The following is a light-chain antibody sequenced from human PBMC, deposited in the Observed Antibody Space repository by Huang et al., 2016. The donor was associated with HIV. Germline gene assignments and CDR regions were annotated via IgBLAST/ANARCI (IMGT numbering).Light chain of an antibody. CDR2: DAS. CDR1: QSITKY. CDR3: QQRRNWLT. Sequence: EIVLTQSPATLSLSPGERATLSCRASQSITKYLAWYQHKPGQAPRLLIYDASTRATGIPGRFSGSGSGTYFTLTISSLEPEDFAVYYCQQRRNWLTFGGGTKVEIK. V-gene: IGKV3-11*01. J-gene: IGKJ4*01.